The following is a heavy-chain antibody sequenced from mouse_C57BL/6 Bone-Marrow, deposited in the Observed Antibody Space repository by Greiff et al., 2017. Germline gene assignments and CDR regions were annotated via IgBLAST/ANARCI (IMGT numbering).Heavy chain of an antibody. CDR2: INPRSGYT. V-gene: IGHV1-7*01. D-gene: IGHD2-1*01. CDR1: GYTFTSYW. CDR3: ARGYYGNYAYWYFDV. Sequence: LMESGAELAKPGASVKLSCKASGYTFTSYWMHWVKQRPGQGLEWIGYINPRSGYTKYNQKFKDKATLTADKSSSTAYLQLSSLTYEDSAVYYCARGYYGNYAYWYFDVWGTGTTVTVSS. J-gene: IGHJ1*03.